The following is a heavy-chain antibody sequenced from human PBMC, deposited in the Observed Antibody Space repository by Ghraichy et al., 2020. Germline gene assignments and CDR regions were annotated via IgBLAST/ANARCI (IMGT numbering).Heavy chain of an antibody. Sequence: SETLSLTCTVSGGSISSGGYYWSWIRQHPGKGLEWIGYIYYSGSTYYNPSLKSRVTISVDTSKNQFSLKLSSVTAADTAVYYCARTAMASHYYYYYGMDVWCQGTTVTVSS. CDR1: GGSISSGGYY. CDR2: IYYSGST. V-gene: IGHV4-31*03. CDR3: ARTAMASHYYYYYGMDV. J-gene: IGHJ6*02. D-gene: IGHD5-18*01.